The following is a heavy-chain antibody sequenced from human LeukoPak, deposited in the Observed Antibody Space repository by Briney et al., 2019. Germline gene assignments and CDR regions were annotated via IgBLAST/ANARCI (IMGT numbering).Heavy chain of an antibody. CDR3: ARDGSRGYCSGGSCYQLDY. CDR1: GFTFGSYA. CDR2: ISYDGSNK. V-gene: IGHV3-30-3*01. Sequence: GGSLRLSCAASGFTFGSYAMHWVRQAPGKGLEWVAVISYDGSNKYYADSVKGRFTISRDNSKNTLYLKMNSLRAEDTAVYYCARDGSRGYCSGGSCYQLDYWGQGTLVTVSS. D-gene: IGHD2-15*01. J-gene: IGHJ4*02.